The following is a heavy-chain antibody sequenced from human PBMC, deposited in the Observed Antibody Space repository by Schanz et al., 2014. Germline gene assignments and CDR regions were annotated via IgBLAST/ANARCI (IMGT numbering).Heavy chain of an antibody. CDR3: ARARYTGYDCSGY. CDR2: INPNSGGT. Sequence: QVQLVQSGAEVKKPGASVKVSCKTSGYTFTGYYMHWVRQAPGQGLEWMGRINPNSGGTNFAQNFQGRVTLTSDTSISTAFMELSGLTSDDTATYFCARARYTGYDCSGYWGQGTLLIVSS. J-gene: IGHJ4*02. D-gene: IGHD5-12*01. CDR1: GYTFTGYY. V-gene: IGHV1-2*06.